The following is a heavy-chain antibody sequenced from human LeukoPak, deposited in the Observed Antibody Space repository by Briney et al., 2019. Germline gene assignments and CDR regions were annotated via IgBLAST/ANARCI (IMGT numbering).Heavy chain of an antibody. CDR2: IYYSGST. D-gene: IGHD1-20*01. J-gene: IGHJ4*02. V-gene: IGHV4-59*01. CDR3: ARLYNWMDYFDY. CDR1: GGSISSYY. Sequence: PSETLSLTCTVSGGSISSYYWSWIRQPPGKGLEWIGYIYYSGSTNYNPSLKSRVTISVDTSKNQFSLKLSSVTAADTAVYYCARLYNWMDYFDYWGQGTLVTVSS.